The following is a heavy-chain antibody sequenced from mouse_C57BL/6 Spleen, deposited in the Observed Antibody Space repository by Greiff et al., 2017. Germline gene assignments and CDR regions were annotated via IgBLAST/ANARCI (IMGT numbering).Heavy chain of an antibody. Sequence: QVQLQQPGAELVMPGASVKLSCKASGYTFTSYWMHWVKQRPGQGLEWIGEIDPSDSYTNYNQKFKGKSTLTVDKSSSTAYMKLSSLTSEDSAVYYCARKGVTTVVAFDGWGQGTTLTVSS. CDR2: IDPSDSYT. CDR3: ARKGVTTVVAFDG. D-gene: IGHD1-1*01. V-gene: IGHV1-69*01. CDR1: GYTFTSYW. J-gene: IGHJ2*01.